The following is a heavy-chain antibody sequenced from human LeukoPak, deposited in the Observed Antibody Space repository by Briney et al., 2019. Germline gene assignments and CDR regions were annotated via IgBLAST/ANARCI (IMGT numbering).Heavy chain of an antibody. CDR3: ARRGYHDYSGFDY. CDR1: EFTFSSYS. J-gene: IGHJ4*02. V-gene: IGHV3-21*01. D-gene: IGHD3-16*01. CDR2: ISGSSSDI. Sequence: GGSLRLSCSGSEFTFSSYSMNWVRQAPGKGLEWVSSISGSSSDIYYADSVKGRFTISRDNSKNSLYLQMKSLRAEDTALYYCARRGYHDYSGFDYWGQGTLFTVSS.